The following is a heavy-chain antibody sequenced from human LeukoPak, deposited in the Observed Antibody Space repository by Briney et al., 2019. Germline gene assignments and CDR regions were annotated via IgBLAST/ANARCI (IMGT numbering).Heavy chain of an antibody. CDR3: ARDEYYYGSGSYYPFDY. CDR1: GYTFTSYY. V-gene: IGHV1-18*04. Sequence: ASVKVSCKASGYTFTSYYMHWVRQAPGQGLEWMGWISAYNGNTNYAQKLQGRVTMTTDTSTSTAYMELRSLRSDDTAVYYCARDEYYYGSGSYYPFDYWGQGTLVTVSS. CDR2: ISAYNGNT. D-gene: IGHD3-10*01. J-gene: IGHJ4*02.